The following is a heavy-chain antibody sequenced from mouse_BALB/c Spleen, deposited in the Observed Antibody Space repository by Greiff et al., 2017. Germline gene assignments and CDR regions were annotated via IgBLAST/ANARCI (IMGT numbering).Heavy chain of an antibody. CDR2: ISYSGST. CDR3: AREGGNYVGHFDY. V-gene: IGHV3-2*02. Sequence: EVKLMESGPGLVKPSQSLSLTCTVTGYSITSDYAWNWIRQFPGNKLEWMGYISYSGSTSYNPSLKSRISITRDTSKNQFFLQLNSVTTEDTATYYCAREGGNYVGHFDYWGQGTTLTVSS. J-gene: IGHJ2*01. CDR1: GYSITSDYA. D-gene: IGHD2-1*01.